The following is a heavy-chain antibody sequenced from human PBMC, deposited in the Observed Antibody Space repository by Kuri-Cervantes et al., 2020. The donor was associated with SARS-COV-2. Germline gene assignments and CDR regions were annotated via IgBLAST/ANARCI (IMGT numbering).Heavy chain of an antibody. V-gene: IGHV1-46*01. CDR3: ARDLPGFLEWLGHWVSGMDV. D-gene: IGHD3-3*01. CDR1: GYTFTSYY. CDR2: INPSGGST. Sequence: ASVKVSCKASGYTFTSYYMYWVRQAPGQGLEWMGIINPSGGSTSYAQKFQGRVTMTRDTSTSTVYMELSSLRSEDTAVYYCARDLPGFLEWLGHWVSGMDVWGQGTTVTVSS. J-gene: IGHJ6*02.